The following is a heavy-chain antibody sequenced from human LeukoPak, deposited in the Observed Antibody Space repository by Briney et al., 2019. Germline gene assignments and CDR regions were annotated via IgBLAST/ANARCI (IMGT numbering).Heavy chain of an antibody. D-gene: IGHD1-1*01. CDR3: ARDLTLTSTCWFER. CDR2: ITSSSSYI. Sequence: GASLRLSCAVPGFTFSSYSMNWVRQAPGKGLEWVSSITSSSSYIYYADSVKGRFTISRDNAKNSLYLQMNSLRAEDTAVYYCARDLTLTSTCWFERWGQGTLVTVSS. V-gene: IGHV3-21*01. CDR1: GFTFSSYS. J-gene: IGHJ5*02.